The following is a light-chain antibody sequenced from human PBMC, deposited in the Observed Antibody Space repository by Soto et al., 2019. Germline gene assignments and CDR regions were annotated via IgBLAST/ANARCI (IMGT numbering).Light chain of an antibody. V-gene: IGKV3-11*01. J-gene: IGKJ5*01. CDR1: QSVTTN. CDR2: DAS. CDR3: QQRSKWPLSVT. Sequence: EIVLTQSPATLSLSPGERATLSCRASQSVTTNLAWYQRKPGQAPRLLIYDASNRATGIPARFSGSGSGTDFTLTISNLEPEDFALYYCQQRSKWPLSVTFGQGTRLEIK.